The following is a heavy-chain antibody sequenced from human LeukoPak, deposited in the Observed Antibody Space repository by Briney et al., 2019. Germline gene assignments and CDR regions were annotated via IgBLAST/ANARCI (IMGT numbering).Heavy chain of an antibody. CDR1: GFTFSSYG. CDR2: ISYDGSNK. V-gene: IGHV3-30-3*01. J-gene: IGHJ6*03. D-gene: IGHD1-14*01. CDR3: ARVNPASYYYYMDV. Sequence: GGSLRLSCAASGFTFSSYGMHWVRQAPGKGLEWVAVISYDGSNKYYADSVKGRFTISRDGSKNTLYLQMNSLRAEDTAVYYCARVNPASYYYYMDVWGKGTTVTVSS.